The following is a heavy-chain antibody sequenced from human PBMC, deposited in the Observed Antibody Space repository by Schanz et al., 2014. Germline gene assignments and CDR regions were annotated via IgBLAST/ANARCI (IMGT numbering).Heavy chain of an antibody. CDR1: GYTFISYG. CDR3: ARGGYSSGWYDRDIAHFDY. Sequence: QVQLVQSGAEVKKPGASVKVSCKASGYTFISYGIKWVRQAPGQGLEWLGWISGSNGNTNYTQKCQGRVTMTTDASTSTAYMERRSLRSDDTAVYYCARGGYSSGWYDRDIAHFDYWGQGTLVTVSS. J-gene: IGHJ4*02. CDR2: ISGSNGNT. V-gene: IGHV1-18*01. D-gene: IGHD6-19*01.